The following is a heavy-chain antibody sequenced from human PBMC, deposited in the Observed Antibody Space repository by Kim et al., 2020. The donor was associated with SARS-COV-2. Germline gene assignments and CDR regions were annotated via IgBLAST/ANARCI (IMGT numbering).Heavy chain of an antibody. CDR2: INHSGST. Sequence: SETLSLTCAVYGGSFSGYYWSWIRQPPGKGLEWIGEINHSGSTNYNPSLKSRVTISVDTSKNQFSLKLSSVTAADTAVYYCARERLVPAAIRVGYCFDYWGQGTLVTVSS. CDR1: GGSFSGYY. D-gene: IGHD2-2*01. CDR3: ARERLVPAAIRVGYCFDY. J-gene: IGHJ4*02. V-gene: IGHV4-34*01.